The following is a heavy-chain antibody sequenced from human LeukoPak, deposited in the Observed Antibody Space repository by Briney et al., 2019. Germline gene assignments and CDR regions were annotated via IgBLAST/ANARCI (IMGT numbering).Heavy chain of an antibody. CDR2: IRYDGSNK. J-gene: IGHJ6*03. Sequence: QTGGSLRLSCAASGFTFSSYAMHWVRQAPGKGLEWVAFIRYDGSNKYYADSVKGRFTISRDNSKNTLYLQMNSLRAEDTAVYYCASISYPAANSYYYYMDVWGKGTTVTISS. CDR1: GFTFSSYA. CDR3: ASISYPAANSYYYYMDV. D-gene: IGHD2-2*01. V-gene: IGHV3-30*02.